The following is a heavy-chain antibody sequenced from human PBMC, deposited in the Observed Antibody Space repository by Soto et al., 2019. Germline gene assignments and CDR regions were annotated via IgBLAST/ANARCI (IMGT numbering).Heavy chain of an antibody. D-gene: IGHD2-2*01. CDR3: ASSPRGYCSSTSCRELGNYYGMDV. Sequence: GESLKVSWKGSGYSFTSYGISWVRQMPGKGLEWMGRIDPSDSYTNYSPSFQGHVTIPADKSISTAYLQWSSLKASDTAMYYCASSPRGYCSSTSCRELGNYYGMDVWGQGTTVTVSS. J-gene: IGHJ6*02. V-gene: IGHV5-10-1*01. CDR1: GYSFTSYG. CDR2: IDPSDSYT.